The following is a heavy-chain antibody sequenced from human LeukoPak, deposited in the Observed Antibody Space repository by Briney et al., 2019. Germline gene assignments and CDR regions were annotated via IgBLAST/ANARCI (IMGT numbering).Heavy chain of an antibody. CDR3: ASAYSSGWYYFDY. D-gene: IGHD6-19*01. CDR1: GGSVSSGSYY. J-gene: IGHJ4*02. CDR2: IYYSGST. Sequence: SETLSLTCTVSGGSVSSGSYYWSWIRQPPGKGLEWIGYIYYSGSTNYNPSLKSRVTISVDTSKNQFSLKLSSVTAADTAVYYCASAYSSGWYYFDYWGQGTLVTASS. V-gene: IGHV4-61*01.